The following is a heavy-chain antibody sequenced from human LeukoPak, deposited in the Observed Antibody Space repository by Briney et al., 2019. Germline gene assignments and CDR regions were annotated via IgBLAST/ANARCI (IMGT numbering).Heavy chain of an antibody. CDR1: GFGFTFSSYA. J-gene: IGHJ6*02. Sequence: TGGSLRLSCAASGFGFTFSSYAMSWVRQAPGKGLEWVSVISASGGSTFYADSVKGRFTISRANSKNTLYLQMNSLRAEDTAVYYCAKDRGDGYNWDYYCGMDVWGQGTTVTVSS. D-gene: IGHD5-24*01. V-gene: IGHV3-23*01. CDR2: ISASGGST. CDR3: AKDRGDGYNWDYYCGMDV.